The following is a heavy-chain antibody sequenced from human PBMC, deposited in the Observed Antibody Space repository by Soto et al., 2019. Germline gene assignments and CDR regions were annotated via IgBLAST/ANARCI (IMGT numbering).Heavy chain of an antibody. D-gene: IGHD2-15*01. Sequence: EVQLVESGGGLVQPGGSLRLSCAASGFTFSSYSMNWVRQAPGKGLEWVSYISSSSSTKYYADSVKGRFTISRDNAKNSLYLQMNRLRAEDPAVYYCARDGCSGSNCLNWFDPWGQGTLVSVSS. CDR1: GFTFSSYS. J-gene: IGHJ5*02. CDR3: ARDGCSGSNCLNWFDP. V-gene: IGHV3-48*01. CDR2: ISSSSSTK.